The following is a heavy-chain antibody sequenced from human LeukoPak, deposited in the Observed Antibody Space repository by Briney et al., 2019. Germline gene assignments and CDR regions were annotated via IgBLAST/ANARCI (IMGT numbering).Heavy chain of an antibody. CDR3: ARLDDYVWGN. V-gene: IGHV5-51*01. J-gene: IGHJ4*02. Sequence: GESLKISCKGSGYSFSDFWIVWVRQMPGQGLEWMGIIYPGDSDTRYSPSFQGQVTISADKSISTAYLQWSSLEASDTAMYYCARLDDYVWGNWGQGTLVTVSS. D-gene: IGHD3-16*01. CDR2: IYPGDSDT. CDR1: GYSFSDFW.